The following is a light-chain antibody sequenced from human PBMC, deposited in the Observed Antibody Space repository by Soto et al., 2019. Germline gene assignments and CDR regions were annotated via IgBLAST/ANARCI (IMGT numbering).Light chain of an antibody. V-gene: IGKV1-9*01. CDR3: QQLNSYPIT. CDR1: QGISSY. CDR2: ASS. Sequence: IQLTQSPSSLSASVGDRFTITCLAIQGISSYLAWYQQKPVKAPKLLIYASSTLQSGVPSMFSGSGSGTDFTLTISSLQPEDFATYYCQQLNSYPITVGQGTRLEIK. J-gene: IGKJ5*01.